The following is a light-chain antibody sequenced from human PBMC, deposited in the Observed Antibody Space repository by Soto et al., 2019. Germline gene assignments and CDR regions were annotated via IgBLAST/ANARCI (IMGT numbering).Light chain of an antibody. CDR2: DAS. J-gene: IGKJ1*01. Sequence: EIVLTQSPATLSLSPGERATLSCRASQSINSYLAWYQQRPGQAPRLLIYDASNRATGIPARFSGSGSGTDFTLTISSLETEDFALYYCQQRSKWPPWTFGQGTKVEIK. CDR1: QSINSY. V-gene: IGKV3-11*01. CDR3: QQRSKWPPWT.